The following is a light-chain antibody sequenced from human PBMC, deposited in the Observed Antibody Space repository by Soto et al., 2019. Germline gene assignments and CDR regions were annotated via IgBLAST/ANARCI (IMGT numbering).Light chain of an antibody. CDR3: SSFSSTSTIV. J-gene: IGLJ2*01. CDR1: SSDVGGYNY. Sequence: QSVLTQPASVSGSPGLSITISYIGSSSDVGGYNYVSWYQHHPGRVPKPMIFEVSDRPSGVSSRFSGSKSGNTAYLTISGLQAEDEADYYCSSFSSTSTIVFGGGTKLTVL. V-gene: IGLV2-14*01. CDR2: EVS.